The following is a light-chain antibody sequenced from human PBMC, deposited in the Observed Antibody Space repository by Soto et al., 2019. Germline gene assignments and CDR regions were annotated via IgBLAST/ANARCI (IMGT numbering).Light chain of an antibody. CDR3: PQGLATPFT. J-gene: IGKJ4*01. Sequence: EIVLTQSPLSLPVTPGEPASISCRSSRNLLHSNGYYYLDWYLQKPGQSPQLLHYLGSNRASGVPSRVRGSGSGTDFTLTISSVEAEDVGVYFCPQGLATPFTFGGGTKVEIK. CDR2: LGS. V-gene: IGKV2-28*01. CDR1: RNLLHSNGYYY.